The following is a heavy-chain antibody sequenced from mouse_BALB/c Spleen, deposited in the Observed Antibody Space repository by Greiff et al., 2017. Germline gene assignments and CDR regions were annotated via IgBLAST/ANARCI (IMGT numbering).Heavy chain of an antibody. CDR1: GFTFTDYY. Sequence: EVMLVESGGGLVQPGGSLRLSCATSGFTFTDYYMSWVRQPPGKALEWLGFIRNKANGYTTEYSASVKGRFTISRDNSQSILYLQMNTLRAEDSATYYCARLLYGNYAMDYWGQGTSVTVSS. CDR3: ARLLYGNYAMDY. J-gene: IGHJ4*01. CDR2: IRNKANGYTT. D-gene: IGHD2-1*01. V-gene: IGHV7-3*02.